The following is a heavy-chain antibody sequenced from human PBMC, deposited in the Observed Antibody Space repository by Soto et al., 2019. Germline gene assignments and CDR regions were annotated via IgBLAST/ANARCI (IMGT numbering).Heavy chain of an antibody. CDR3: ARGSKATVTSFDL. J-gene: IGHJ2*01. CDR1: GYTLTGYD. CDR2: MNPNSGNA. V-gene: IGHV1-8*01. Sequence: ASVKVSCKASGYTLTGYDIIWVRQATGQGLEWMGWMNPNSGNAGYAHKFQGRVTMTRNTSISSAYMELSSLRSEDTAVYYCARGSKATVTSFDLWGRGTLVTVSS. D-gene: IGHD4-17*01.